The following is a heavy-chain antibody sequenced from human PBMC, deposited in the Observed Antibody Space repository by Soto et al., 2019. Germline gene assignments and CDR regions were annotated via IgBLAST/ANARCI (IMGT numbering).Heavy chain of an antibody. V-gene: IGHV4-39*01. CDR2: IYYSGST. CDR1: GGSISSSSYY. D-gene: IGHD3-3*01. J-gene: IGHJ3*02. Sequence: PSETLSLTCTVSGGSISSSSYYWGWIRQPPGKGLEWIGSIYYSGSTYYNPSLKSRVTISVDTSKNQFSLKLSSVTAADTALYYCAIREIRSASAFDIWGQGTMVTVSS. CDR3: AIREIRSASAFDI.